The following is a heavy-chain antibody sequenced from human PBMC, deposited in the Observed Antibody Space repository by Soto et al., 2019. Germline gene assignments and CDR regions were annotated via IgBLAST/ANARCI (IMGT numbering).Heavy chain of an antibody. V-gene: IGHV1-3*01. CDR1: GYTFTSYA. CDR2: INAGNGNT. Sequence: ASENVACKACGYTFTSYAMHLVRQAPGQRIERMGWINAGNGNTKYSQKIQGRVTITRDTSASTAYMELSRLRSEDTAVYYCARDFVIDDFLSGYCYYYYGIDVWGPGIMV. J-gene: IGHJ6*02. D-gene: IGHD3-3*01. CDR3: ARDFVIDDFLSGYCYYYYGIDV.